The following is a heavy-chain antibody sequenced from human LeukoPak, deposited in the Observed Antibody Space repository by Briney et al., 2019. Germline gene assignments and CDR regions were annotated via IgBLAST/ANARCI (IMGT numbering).Heavy chain of an antibody. CDR1: GYSISSGYY. D-gene: IGHD5-24*01. CDR3: ARGMEMATIGFDY. V-gene: IGHV4-38-2*02. Sequence: PSETLSLTCTVSGYSISSGYYWGWIRQPPGKGLEWIGSIYHSGSTYYTPSLKSRVTISVDTSKNQFSLKLSSVTAADTAVYYCARGMEMATIGFDYWGQGTLVTVSS. J-gene: IGHJ4*02. CDR2: IYHSGST.